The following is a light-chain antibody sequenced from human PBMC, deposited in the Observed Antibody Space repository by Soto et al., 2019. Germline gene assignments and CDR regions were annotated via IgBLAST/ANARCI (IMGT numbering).Light chain of an antibody. CDR2: GST. CDR3: QSYDSSLNSWV. Sequence: QSVLTQPPSVSGAPGQRVTVSCIGGTSNIGAPYPVQWYQQVPGTAPKLLIYGSTNRPSGVPDRFSGSKSDTSASLAITGLQADDEAVYYCQSYDSSLNSWVFGGGTKLTVL. J-gene: IGLJ3*02. CDR1: TSNIGAPYP. V-gene: IGLV1-40*01.